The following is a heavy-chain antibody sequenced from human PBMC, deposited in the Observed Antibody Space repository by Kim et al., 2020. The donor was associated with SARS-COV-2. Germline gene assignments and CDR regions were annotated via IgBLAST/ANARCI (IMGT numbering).Heavy chain of an antibody. CDR1: GFTFDDYA. CDR2: ISWNSGSI. CDR3: AKDMGGYGDYRDWYFDL. V-gene: IGHV3-9*01. J-gene: IGHJ2*01. Sequence: GGSLRLSCAASGFTFDDYAMHWVRQAPGKGLEWVSGISWNSGSIGYADSVKGRFTISRDNAKNSLYLQMNSLRAEDTALYYCAKDMGGYGDYRDWYFDLWGRGTLVTVSS. D-gene: IGHD4-17*01.